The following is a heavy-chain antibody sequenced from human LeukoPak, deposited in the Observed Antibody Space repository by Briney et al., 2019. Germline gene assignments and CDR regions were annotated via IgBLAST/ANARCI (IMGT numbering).Heavy chain of an antibody. CDR2: IYDSGST. D-gene: IGHD6-19*01. V-gene: IGHV4-38-2*02. J-gene: IGHJ4*02. CDR3: AKALPEQWLTFDY. CDR1: GYSINSGYY. Sequence: PSETLSLTCTVSGYSINSGYYWGWIRQPPGKGLEWIGSIYDSGSTYYNPSLKSRVTISVDTSKNQFSLSLSSVTAADTAVYYCAKALPEQWLTFDYWGQGTLVTVSS.